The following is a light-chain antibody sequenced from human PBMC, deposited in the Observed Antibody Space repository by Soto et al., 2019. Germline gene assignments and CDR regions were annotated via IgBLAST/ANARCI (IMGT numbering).Light chain of an antibody. Sequence: DVQMTQSPSTLSASVGDTVTITCRASQSIDTALAWYQQKPGKAPNLLIYRASNLESGVPSRFSGSGSGTEFTLAISSLQPDDFATYYCQQYGFFLTFGQGTKLETK. CDR3: QQYGFFLT. CDR2: RAS. J-gene: IGKJ2*01. CDR1: QSIDTA. V-gene: IGKV1-5*03.